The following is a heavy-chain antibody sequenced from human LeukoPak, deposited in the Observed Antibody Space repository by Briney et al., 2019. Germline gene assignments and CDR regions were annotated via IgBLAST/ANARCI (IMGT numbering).Heavy chain of an antibody. V-gene: IGHV4-39*07. Sequence: PSETLSLTRTVSGGSISSSSYYWGWIRRPPGKGLEWIGSIYYSGSTYYNPSLKSRVTISVDTSKNQFSLKLSSVTAADTAVYYCARAKVGATIPPAFDYWGQGTLVTVSS. CDR2: IYYSGST. CDR3: ARAKVGATIPPAFDY. D-gene: IGHD1-26*01. CDR1: GGSISSSSYY. J-gene: IGHJ4*02.